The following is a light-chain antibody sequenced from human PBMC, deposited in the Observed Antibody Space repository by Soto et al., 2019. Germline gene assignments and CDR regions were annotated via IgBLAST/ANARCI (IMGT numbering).Light chain of an antibody. CDR3: SSFTSSTTYV. V-gene: IGLV2-14*01. CDR1: SSDVGGYYY. Sequence: QSALTQPASVSGSPGQSITISCTGTSSDVGGYYYVSWYQQHPGNAPKLLIFEVVNRPSGVSQRFSGSKSGNTASLTISGLQAEDEADYYCSSFTSSTTYVFGPGTKVTVL. J-gene: IGLJ1*01. CDR2: EVV.